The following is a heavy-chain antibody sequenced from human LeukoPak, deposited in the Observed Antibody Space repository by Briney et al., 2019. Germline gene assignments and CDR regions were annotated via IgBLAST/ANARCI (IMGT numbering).Heavy chain of an antibody. V-gene: IGHV1-69*13. CDR2: SIPIFGTA. CDR1: GGTFSSYA. J-gene: IGHJ6*03. D-gene: IGHD5-12*01. CDR3: ARVGGHSGYALRYYYYYYMDV. Sequence: ASVKVSCKASGGTFSSYAISWVRQAPGQGLEWMGGSIPIFGTANYAQKFQGRVTINGDESTSTAYMELSSLRSEDTAVYYCARVGGHSGYALRYYYYYYMDVWGKGTTVTVSS.